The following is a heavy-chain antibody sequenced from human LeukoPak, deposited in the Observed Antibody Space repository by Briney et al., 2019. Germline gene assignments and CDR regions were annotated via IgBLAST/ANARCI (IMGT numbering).Heavy chain of an antibody. Sequence: GGSLRLSCAASGFTFSSYGMHWVRQAPGKGLEWVAVISYDGSNKYYADSVKGRFTISRDNSKNTLYLQMNSLRAEDTAVYYCAKDGSGTTLYYYYGMDVWGQGTTVTVSS. CDR1: GFTFSSYG. V-gene: IGHV3-30*18. D-gene: IGHD2-15*01. CDR3: AKDGSGTTLYYYYGMDV. J-gene: IGHJ6*02. CDR2: ISYDGSNK.